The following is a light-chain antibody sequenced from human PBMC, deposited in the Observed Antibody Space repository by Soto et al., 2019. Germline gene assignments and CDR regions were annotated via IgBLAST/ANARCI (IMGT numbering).Light chain of an antibody. CDR3: LQDYSYPRT. CDR2: ATS. V-gene: IGKV1-6*01. Sequence: AIQMTQSPSSLSASVGDRVTITCRASQRIRNDLGWYQQRPGKAPKLLIYATSNSQTGVPSRFGGSGSDTDFTLTISSLQPEDFATYYCLQDYSYPRTFGQGTKVEIK. J-gene: IGKJ1*01. CDR1: QRIRND.